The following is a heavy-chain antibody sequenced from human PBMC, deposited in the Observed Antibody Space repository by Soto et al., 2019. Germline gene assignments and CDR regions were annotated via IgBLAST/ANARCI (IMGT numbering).Heavy chain of an antibody. CDR1: GYTFTSYG. CDR3: ARSDQYFDWLPQSPYYFDY. Sequence: QVQLVQSGAEVKKPGASVKVSCKASGYTFTSYGISWVRQAPGQGLEWMGCISGYNGNTKYAQKLQGRVTMTTDTSTSTAYMELRSLRSDDTAVYYCARSDQYFDWLPQSPYYFDYWGQGTLVTVSS. CDR2: ISGYNGNT. V-gene: IGHV1-18*01. D-gene: IGHD3-9*01. J-gene: IGHJ4*02.